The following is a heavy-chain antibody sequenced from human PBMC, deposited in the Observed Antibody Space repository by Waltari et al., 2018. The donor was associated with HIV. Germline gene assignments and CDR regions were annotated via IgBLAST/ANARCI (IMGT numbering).Heavy chain of an antibody. CDR3: ARESGYQLVRWLDP. CDR2: INPISGGT. D-gene: IGHD2-2*01. V-gene: IGHV1-2*02. Sequence: QVHLVQSGPEVKKPGASMKVSCKDSGYMFTGHYMHWLRQATGQGLEGMGWINPISGGTHYAQTLQGRVTMTRDASINTVYMELKSLRYDDPAMYYCARESGYQLVRWLDPWGQGTRVTVSS. CDR1: GYMFTGHY. J-gene: IGHJ5*02.